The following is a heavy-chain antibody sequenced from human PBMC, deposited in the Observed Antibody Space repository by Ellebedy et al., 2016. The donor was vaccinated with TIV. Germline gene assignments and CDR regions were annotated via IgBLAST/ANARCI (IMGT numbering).Heavy chain of an antibody. CDR3: ARSRSPFANYFDSVDFDY. V-gene: IGHV1-2*02. Sequence: ASVKVSXXASAYTFIGHYVHWVRQAPGQGLEWVGCINPTTGVTAYPPKFQGRVTVTGDTSISIVFMKLSRLTSDDTAVYYCARSRSPFANYFDSVDFDYWGQGALVTVSS. D-gene: IGHD3-22*01. CDR2: INPTTGVT. J-gene: IGHJ4*02. CDR1: AYTFIGHY.